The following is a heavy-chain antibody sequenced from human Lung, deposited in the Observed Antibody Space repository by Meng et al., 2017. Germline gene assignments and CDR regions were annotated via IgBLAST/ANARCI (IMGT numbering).Heavy chain of an antibody. CDR2: IKSNSDGGTT. CDR3: ATGAAAADH. CDR1: GFSFTDAW. Sequence: EGPLVESGGGLVKPGGSLRLSCVASGFSFTDAWMSWVRQAPGKGLEWVGRIKSNSDGGTTDYAAPVKGRFTISRDDSKNTLYLQMNSLITEDTVVYFCATGAAAADHWGQGTLVTVSS. D-gene: IGHD6-13*01. V-gene: IGHV3-15*01. J-gene: IGHJ4*02.